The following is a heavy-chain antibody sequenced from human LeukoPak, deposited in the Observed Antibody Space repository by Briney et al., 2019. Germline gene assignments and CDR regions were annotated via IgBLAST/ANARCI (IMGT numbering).Heavy chain of an antibody. D-gene: IGHD3-10*01. CDR3: ARGVSYYGSGSYEDY. V-gene: IGHV1-18*04. J-gene: IGHJ4*02. CDR1: GYTFTSYG. CDR2: ISAYSGNT. Sequence: ASVKVSCKASGYTFTSYGISWVRQAPGQGLEWMGWISAYSGNTNYAQKLQGRVIMTTDTSTSTAYMELRSLRSDDTAVYYCARGVSYYGSGSYEDYWGQGTLVTVSS.